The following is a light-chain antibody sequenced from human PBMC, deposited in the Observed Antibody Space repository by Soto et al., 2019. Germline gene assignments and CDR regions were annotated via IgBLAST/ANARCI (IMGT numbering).Light chain of an antibody. CDR3: QQYGSSPIT. Sequence: EIVLTQSPGTLSLSPVERATLSCMDSQSVSNNYLAWYQQKPGQAPRLLIYGASNRATGIPDRFSGSGSGTAFTLTISRLEPEDFAVYYCQQYGSSPITFGQGTRLEI. CDR2: GAS. CDR1: QSVSNNY. V-gene: IGKV3-20*01. J-gene: IGKJ5*01.